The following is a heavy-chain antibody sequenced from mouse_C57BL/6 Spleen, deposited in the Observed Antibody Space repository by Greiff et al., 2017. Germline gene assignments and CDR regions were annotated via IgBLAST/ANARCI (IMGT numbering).Heavy chain of an antibody. D-gene: IGHD2-4*01. CDR3: AYDYDEGTWFAY. J-gene: IGHJ3*01. V-gene: IGHV1-20*01. CDR1: GYSFTGSF. Sequence: VQLQQSGPELVKPGDSVKISCKASGYSFTGSFLNWVMQSHGKSLEWIGRINPYNGDTFYNQKFKGKATLTVDKSSSTAHMELRSLTSEDSAVYYCAYDYDEGTWFAYWGQGTLVTVSA. CDR2: INPYNGDT.